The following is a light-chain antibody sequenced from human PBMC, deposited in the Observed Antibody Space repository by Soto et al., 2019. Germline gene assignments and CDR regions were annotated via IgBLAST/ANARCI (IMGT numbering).Light chain of an antibody. Sequence: QSALTQPASVSGSPGQSITISCTGTSIDVSGYNYVSWYQQHPGKAPKLMIYDVSNRPSGVSNRFSGSKSGNTASRTISGLQAEDEAEYYCISYTRSNTLYVVFGGGTKLIVL. J-gene: IGLJ2*01. V-gene: IGLV2-14*01. CDR3: ISYTRSNTLYVV. CDR2: DVS. CDR1: SIDVSGYNY.